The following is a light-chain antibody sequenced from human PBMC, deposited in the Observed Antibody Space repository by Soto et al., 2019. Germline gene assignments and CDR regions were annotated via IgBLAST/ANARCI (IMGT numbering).Light chain of an antibody. CDR3: QQYNNGTRT. V-gene: IGKV3-15*01. CDR2: GAS. Sequence: EIVMTQSPATLSVSPGERATLSCRASQSVSSNLAWYQQKPGQAPRLLIYGASTRATGIPVRFSGSGSGTEFTLTISSLQSEDFAVYYCQQYNNGTRTFGQGTKVDIK. J-gene: IGKJ1*01. CDR1: QSVSSN.